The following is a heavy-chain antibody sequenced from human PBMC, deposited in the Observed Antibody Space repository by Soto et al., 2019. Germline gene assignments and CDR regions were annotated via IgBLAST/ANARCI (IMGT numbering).Heavy chain of an antibody. CDR1: GYTFTSYD. CDR3: ARGPPYCSGGSCYYANNYYYYYYMDV. Sequence: ASVKVSCKASGYTFTSYDINWVRQATGQGLDWMGWMNPNSGNTGYAQKFQGRVTMTRNTSISTAYMELSSLRSEDTAVYYCARGPPYCSGGSCYYANNYYYYYYMDVWGKGTTVTVSS. J-gene: IGHJ6*03. V-gene: IGHV1-8*01. D-gene: IGHD2-15*01. CDR2: MNPNSGNT.